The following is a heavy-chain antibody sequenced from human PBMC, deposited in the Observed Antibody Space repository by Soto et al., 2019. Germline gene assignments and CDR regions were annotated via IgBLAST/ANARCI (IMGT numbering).Heavy chain of an antibody. CDR1: GFTFSSYG. CDR3: ARGYSYGYHFDY. V-gene: IGHV3-33*08. Sequence: GGSLRLSXAASGFTFSSYGMHWVRQAPGKGLEWVAVIWYDGSDKYYADSVKGRFTIPRDNSKNTLYLQMNSLRAEDTAVYYCARGYSYGYHFDYWGQGTLVTVSS. D-gene: IGHD5-18*01. CDR2: IWYDGSDK. J-gene: IGHJ4*02.